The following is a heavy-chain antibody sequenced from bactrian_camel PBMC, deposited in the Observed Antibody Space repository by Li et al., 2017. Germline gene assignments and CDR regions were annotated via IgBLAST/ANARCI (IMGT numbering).Heavy chain of an antibody. J-gene: IGHJ6*01. CDR1: GFPFGSYD. CDR2: ISHTGDST. D-gene: IGHD5*01. Sequence: VQLVESGGGLVQPGGSLRLSCTVSGFPFGSYDMNGVRQAPGKGLEWVSHISHTGDSTKYAEFVKGRFTISRNNAKNTLYLQVNSLKTDDTARYYCVADETGWGNFGHWGQGTQVTVS. V-gene: IGHV3S40*01. CDR3: VADETGWGNFGH.